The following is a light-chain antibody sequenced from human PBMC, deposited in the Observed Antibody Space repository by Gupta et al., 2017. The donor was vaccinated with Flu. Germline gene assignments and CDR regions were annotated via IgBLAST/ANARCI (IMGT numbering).Light chain of an antibody. CDR2: GNS. CDR3: QSSDTSMSGWV. J-gene: IGLJ3*02. V-gene: IGLV1-40*01. CDR1: SSNIGAAYD. Sequence: QSVLTQPPSVSGAPGRRVTIPCTGSSSNIGAAYDVHWYHELPAKHPNLLIYGNSTRPSAVPDRFSASTYATTASFPTTGLQAEEEADYYCQSSDTSMSGWVFGGGTKLTVL.